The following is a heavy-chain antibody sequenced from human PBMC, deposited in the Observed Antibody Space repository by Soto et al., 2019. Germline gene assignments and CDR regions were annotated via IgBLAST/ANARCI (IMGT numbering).Heavy chain of an antibody. CDR3: ASSQPENNWFDP. CDR2: INSDGSST. J-gene: IGHJ5*02. CDR1: GFTFSSYW. V-gene: IGHV3-74*01. D-gene: IGHD2-2*01. Sequence: GGSLRLSCAASGFTFSSYWMHWVRQAPGKGLVWVSRINSDGSSTSYADSVKGRFTISRDNAKNTLYLQMNSLRAEDTAVYYCASSQPENNWFDPWGQGTLVTVSS.